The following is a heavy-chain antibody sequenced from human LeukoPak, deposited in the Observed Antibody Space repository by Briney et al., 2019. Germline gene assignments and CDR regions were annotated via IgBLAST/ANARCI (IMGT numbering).Heavy chain of an antibody. J-gene: IGHJ4*02. CDR1: GFIFSDYA. D-gene: IGHD6-19*01. CDR3: LRIPFTSRTGAMYMA. CDR2: ISGVGGSA. Sequence: GGSLRLSCAASGFIFSDYAMTWVRQAPGRGLDYVSVISGVGGSAYRADSVKGRFSTSRDNSNNMLFLQMSSLRAEDTAVYYCLRIPFTSRTGAMYMAGGQGTLVTVSS. V-gene: IGHV3-23*01.